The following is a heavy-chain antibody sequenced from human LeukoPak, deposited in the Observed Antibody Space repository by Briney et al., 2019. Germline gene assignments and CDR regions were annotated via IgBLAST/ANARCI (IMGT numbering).Heavy chain of an antibody. J-gene: IGHJ4*02. CDR1: GGSISSYY. D-gene: IGHD2-2*01. CDR2: IYYSGST. CDR3: ATESCSSTSCDFDY. V-gene: IGHV4-59*01. Sequence: SETLSLTCIVSGGSISSYYWSWIRQPPGKGPEWIGYIYYSGSTNYNPSLKSRVTISLDTSENQFSLKLNSVTAADTAVYYCATESCSSTSCDFDYWGQGTLVTVSS.